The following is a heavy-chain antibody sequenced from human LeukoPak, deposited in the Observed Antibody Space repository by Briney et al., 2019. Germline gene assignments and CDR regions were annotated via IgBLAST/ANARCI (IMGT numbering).Heavy chain of an antibody. J-gene: IGHJ4*02. CDR2: ISSNGGST. CDR3: ARSADRGDSYQEGHFDY. CDR1: GFTFSSYA. Sequence: PGGSLRLSCAASGFTFSSYAMHWVRQAPGKGLEYVSAISSNGGSTYYANSVKGRFTISRDNSKNTLYLQMGSLRAEDMAVYYCARSADRGDSYQEGHFDYWGQGTLVTVSS. D-gene: IGHD2-21*01. V-gene: IGHV3-64*01.